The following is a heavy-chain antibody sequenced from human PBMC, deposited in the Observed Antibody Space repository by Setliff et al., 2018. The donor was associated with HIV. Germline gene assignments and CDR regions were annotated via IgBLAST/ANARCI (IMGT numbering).Heavy chain of an antibody. J-gene: IGHJ4*02. CDR2: ISVSGFNI. Sequence: GGSLRLSCAASGGSWSTYSMKWVRLARGGGGEWISSISVSGFNIYYADSVKGRFFVSRDDAKNSLFLQMNSLRTEDTAVYFCARVRARYSSSWSFDYWGQGTPVTVSS. V-gene: IGHV3-21*01. D-gene: IGHD6-13*01. CDR1: GGSWSTYS. CDR3: ARVRARYSSSWSFDY.